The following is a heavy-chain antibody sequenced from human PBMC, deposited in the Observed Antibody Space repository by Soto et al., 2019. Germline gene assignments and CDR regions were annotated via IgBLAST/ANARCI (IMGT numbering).Heavy chain of an antibody. D-gene: IGHD3-10*01. Sequence: GSLRLSCAASRFTFSRYSLKLFRQAPGKGLEWIAYISITSSTIFYADSVKGRFTISRDNDKNSLYLEMSSLRDADTAVYYCARDSRYGSGRTYYYYGMGVWGQGTTVTVSS. CDR2: ISITSSTI. CDR3: ARDSRYGSGRTYYYYGMGV. CDR1: RFTFSRYS. V-gene: IGHV3-48*02. J-gene: IGHJ6*02.